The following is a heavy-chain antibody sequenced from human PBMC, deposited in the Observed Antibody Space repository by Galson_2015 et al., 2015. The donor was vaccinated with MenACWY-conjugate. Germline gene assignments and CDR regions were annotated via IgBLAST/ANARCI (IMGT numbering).Heavy chain of an antibody. J-gene: IGHJ4*02. CDR3: ATTEAAAGHFFDY. V-gene: IGHV3-48*03. CDR1: GFTFSSYD. Sequence: SLRLSCAASGFTFSSYDINWVRQAPGRGLEWVSYIRRSGTTIYYADSVKGRFTISRDNAKNSLYLQMNSLRAEDTAVYYCATTEAAAGHFFDYWGQGTLVTVSS. D-gene: IGHD6-13*01. CDR2: IRRSGTTI.